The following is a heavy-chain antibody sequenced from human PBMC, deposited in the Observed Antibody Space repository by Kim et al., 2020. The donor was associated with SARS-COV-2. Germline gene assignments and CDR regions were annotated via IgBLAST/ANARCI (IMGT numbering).Heavy chain of an antibody. CDR1: GGSISSYY. D-gene: IGHD3-10*01. V-gene: IGHV4-59*01. J-gene: IGHJ4*02. CDR2: IYYSGST. CDR3: ARGTSSSGWGYFDY. Sequence: SETLSLTCTVSGGSISSYYWSWIRQPPGKGLEWIGYIYYSGSTNYNPSLKSRVTISVDTSKNQFSLKLSSVTAADTAVYYCARGTSSSGWGYFDYWGQGTLVTVSS.